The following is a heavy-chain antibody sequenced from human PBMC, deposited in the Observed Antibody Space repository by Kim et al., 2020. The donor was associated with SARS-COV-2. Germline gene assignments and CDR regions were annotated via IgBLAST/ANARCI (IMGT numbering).Heavy chain of an antibody. D-gene: IGHD1-26*01. CDR1: GFTFSSYG. V-gene: IGHV3-30*18. J-gene: IGHJ3*02. CDR2: ISYDGSNK. CDR3: AKGGSYYAFDI. Sequence: GGSLRLSCAASGFTFSSYGMHWVRQAPGKGLEWVAVISYDGSNKYYADSVKGRFTISRDNSKNTLYLQMNSLRAEDTAVYYCAKGGSYYAFDIWGQGTM.